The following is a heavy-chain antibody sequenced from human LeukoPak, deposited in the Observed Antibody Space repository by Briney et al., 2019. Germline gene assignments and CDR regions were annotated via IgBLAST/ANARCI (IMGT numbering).Heavy chain of an antibody. V-gene: IGHV4-59*01. CDR2: IYYIGST. D-gene: IGHD6-13*01. Sequence: SETLSLTCTVSGGSISSYYWSWIRQPPGKGLGWIGYIYYIGSTNYNPSLKSRVTISVDTSKNQFSLKLNSVTAADTAVYYCARTTEAHSWRTRYYDYYMDVWGKGTTVTVSS. CDR1: GGSISSYY. CDR3: ARTTEAHSWRTRYYDYYMDV. J-gene: IGHJ6*03.